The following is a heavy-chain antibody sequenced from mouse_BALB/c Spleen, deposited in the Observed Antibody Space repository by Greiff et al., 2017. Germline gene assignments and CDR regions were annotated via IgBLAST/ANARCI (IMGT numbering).Heavy chain of an antibody. J-gene: IGHJ3*01. CDR2: ISDGGSYT. CDR1: GFTFSDYY. D-gene: IGHD2-14*01. V-gene: IGHV5-4*02. Sequence: EVQRVESGGGLVKPGGSLKLSCAASGFTFSDYYMYWVRQTPEKRLEWVATISDGGSYTYYPDSVKGRFTISRDNAKNNLYLQMSSLKSEDTAMYYCARDQGNYRYDRAWFAYWGQGTLVTVSA. CDR3: ARDQGNYRYDRAWFAY.